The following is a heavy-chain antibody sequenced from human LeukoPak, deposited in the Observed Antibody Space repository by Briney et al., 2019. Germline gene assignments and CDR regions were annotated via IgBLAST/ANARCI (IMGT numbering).Heavy chain of an antibody. J-gene: IGHJ6*02. CDR2: IYYSGST. CDR1: GGSISSSSYY. V-gene: IGHV4-39*07. CDR3: ASRLGSYYHYYYYGMDV. D-gene: IGHD1-26*01. Sequence: SETLSLTCTVSGGSISSSSYYWGWIRQPPGKGLEWIGSIYYSGSTYYNPSLKSRVTISVDKSKNQFSLKLSSVTAADTAVYYCASRLGSYYHYYYYGMDVWGQGTTVTVSS.